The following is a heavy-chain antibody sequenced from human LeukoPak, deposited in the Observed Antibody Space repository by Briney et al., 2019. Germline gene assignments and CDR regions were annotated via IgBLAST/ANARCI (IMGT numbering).Heavy chain of an antibody. Sequence: GGSLRLSCAASGFTFSDYSMNWVRQAPGKGLEWVSYISSSSSFIYYADSVKGRFIISRDNAKNSLYLQMNSLRAEDTAVYYCARGIDYGANWDAFDIWGQGTMVTVSS. J-gene: IGHJ3*02. CDR1: GFTFSDYS. CDR3: ARGIDYGANWDAFDI. V-gene: IGHV3-48*01. CDR2: ISSSSSFI. D-gene: IGHD4-23*01.